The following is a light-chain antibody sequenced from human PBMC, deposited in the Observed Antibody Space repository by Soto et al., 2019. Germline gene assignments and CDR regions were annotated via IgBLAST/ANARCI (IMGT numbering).Light chain of an antibody. CDR3: LQYGNSPET. V-gene: IGKV3-20*01. J-gene: IGKJ1*01. CDR1: QSVGSNY. CDR2: GAS. Sequence: ILLTQSPGTLSLSLGERATVSCVSSQSVGSNYLAWYQRKPGQAPRLLIYGASSRATGIPDRFSGSGSGTDFTLTISRLEPEDLAVYYCLQYGNSPETFGQGTKVDIK.